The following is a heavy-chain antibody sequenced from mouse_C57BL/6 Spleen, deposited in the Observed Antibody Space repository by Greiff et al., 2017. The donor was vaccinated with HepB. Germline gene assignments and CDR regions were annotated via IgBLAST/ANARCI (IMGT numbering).Heavy chain of an antibody. CDR2: IDPSDSYT. D-gene: IGHD1-2*01. CDR1: GYTFTSYW. CDR3: ARWDDYGYGV. Sequence: QVQLQQPGAELVMPGASVKLSCKASGYTFTSYWMHWVKQRPGQGLEWIGEIDPSDSYTNYNQKFKGKSTLTIDKSSSTAYMQLSSLTSEDSAVYYCARWDDYGYGVWGTGTTVTVSS. J-gene: IGHJ1*03. V-gene: IGHV1-69*01.